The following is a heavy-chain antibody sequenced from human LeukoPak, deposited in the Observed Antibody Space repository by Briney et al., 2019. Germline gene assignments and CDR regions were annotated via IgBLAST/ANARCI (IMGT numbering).Heavy chain of an antibody. Sequence: SETLSLTCTVSGGSFSSYYWSWIRQPPGKGLEWIGYIYYSGSTNYNASLKSRVTISVDTSKNQFSLKLSSVTAADTAVYYCARHRYYYDSSGYFDYWGQGTLVTVSS. CDR1: GGSFSSYY. CDR3: ARHRYYYDSSGYFDY. V-gene: IGHV4-59*08. CDR2: IYYSGST. J-gene: IGHJ4*02. D-gene: IGHD3-22*01.